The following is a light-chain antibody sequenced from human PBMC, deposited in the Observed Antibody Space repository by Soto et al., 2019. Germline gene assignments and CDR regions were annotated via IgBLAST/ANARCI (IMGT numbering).Light chain of an antibody. Sequence: IQMSQAPSTLSTSVGVVSAITCRASQSVSYWLAWYQQKPGKAPNLLIYDGSTLASGVPPRFSGGGFGTEFTLTISRLQPDDFATYYCQQYDSYSMTFGQGTKVDIK. CDR2: DGS. V-gene: IGKV1-5*01. CDR1: QSVSYW. J-gene: IGKJ1*01. CDR3: QQYDSYSMT.